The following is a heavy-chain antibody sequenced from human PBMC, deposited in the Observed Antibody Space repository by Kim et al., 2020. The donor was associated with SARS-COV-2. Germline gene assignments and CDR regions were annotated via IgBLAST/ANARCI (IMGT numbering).Heavy chain of an antibody. CDR2: IWYDGSNK. V-gene: IGHV3-33*06. CDR3: ANSRYGDYFDY. J-gene: IGHJ4*02. D-gene: IGHD4-17*01. Sequence: GGSLRLSCAASGFTFSSYGMHWVRQAPGKGLEWVAVIWYDGSNKYYADSVKGRFTISRDNSKNTLYLQMNSLRAEDTAVYYCANSRYGDYFDYWGQGTLVTVSS. CDR1: GFTFSSYG.